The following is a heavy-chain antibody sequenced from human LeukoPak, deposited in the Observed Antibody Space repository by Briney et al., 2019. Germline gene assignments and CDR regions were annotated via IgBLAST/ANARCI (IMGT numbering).Heavy chain of an antibody. J-gene: IGHJ4*02. CDR2: ISASSTYI. Sequence: GGSLRLSCAGAGFTFSTYSMNWVRQAPGKGLEWVSSISASSTYIHYADSVKGRFTVSRDNAENSLYLQMNSLRAEDTAVYYCARGRAVAGSYYFDYGGQGALATVSS. V-gene: IGHV3-21*01. D-gene: IGHD6-19*01. CDR3: ARGRAVAGSYYFDY. CDR1: GFTFSTYS.